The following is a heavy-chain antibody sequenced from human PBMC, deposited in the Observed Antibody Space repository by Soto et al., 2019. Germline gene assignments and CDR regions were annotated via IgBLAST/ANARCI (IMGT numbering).Heavy chain of an antibody. D-gene: IGHD1-1*01. CDR3: AKSVYNWNDGFFDY. CDR1: GFILSSYG. V-gene: IGHV3-30*18. CDR2: ISYDGINK. Sequence: TGGSLRLSCAASGFILSSYGMHWVRQAPGRGLEWVAVISYDGINKYYSDSVKGRFTISRDNSKNTLYLQMNSLRAEDTAVYYCAKSVYNWNDGFFDYWGKGALVPVSS. J-gene: IGHJ4*02.